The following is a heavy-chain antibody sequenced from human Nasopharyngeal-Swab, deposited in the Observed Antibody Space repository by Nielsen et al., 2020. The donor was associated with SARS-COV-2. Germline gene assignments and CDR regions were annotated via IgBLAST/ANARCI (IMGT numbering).Heavy chain of an antibody. D-gene: IGHD2-15*01. J-gene: IGHJ4*02. V-gene: IGHV3-74*01. CDR1: GFTFSVYW. Sequence: GGSLRLSCAASGFTFSVYWIHWVRQAPGKGLVYVAGINADGSDKRYADSVKGRLTISRDNAKSTAFLEMNSLSADETAVYYCTRGSNLVVAVADYWGQGTLVTLSS. CDR2: INADGSDK. CDR3: TRGSNLVVAVADY.